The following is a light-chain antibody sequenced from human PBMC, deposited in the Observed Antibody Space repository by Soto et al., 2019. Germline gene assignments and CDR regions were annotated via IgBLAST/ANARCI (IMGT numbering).Light chain of an antibody. CDR1: QHIYSN. CDR3: LQYHNLWA. V-gene: IGKV3-15*01. Sequence: IVMTQSPATLSVSPGERVTLSCRASQHIYSNIAWYQQRPGQAPRLLIYRASTRATGVPARFSGSGSGTDFTLTISSLQSEDFTVYSCLQYHNLWAFGQGTKV. J-gene: IGKJ1*01. CDR2: RAS.